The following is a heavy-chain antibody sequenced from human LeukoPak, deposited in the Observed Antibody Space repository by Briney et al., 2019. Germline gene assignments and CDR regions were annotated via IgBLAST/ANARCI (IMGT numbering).Heavy chain of an antibody. J-gene: IGHJ2*01. V-gene: IGHV3-23*01. Sequence: GWSLRLSCAASGFTFSSCGMRWVRQPPGKGLAWVSSISGSVGSIYYADSVKGRFTISRDTSKNTLYLQMNNLRAEDSAVYYCAKDLSGYGPYWYFDLWGRGTLVTVSS. CDR3: AKDLSGYGPYWYFDL. CDR1: GFTFSSCG. D-gene: IGHD6-25*01. CDR2: ISGSVGSI.